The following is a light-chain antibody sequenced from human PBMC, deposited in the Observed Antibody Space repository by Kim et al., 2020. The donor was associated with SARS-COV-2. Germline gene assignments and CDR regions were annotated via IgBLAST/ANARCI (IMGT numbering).Light chain of an antibody. CDR3: QAWDSTTGYV. CDR1: KLGNKY. Sequence: SYELTQPPSVSVSPGQTATISCSGDKLGNKYVSWYQQKPGQSPVLVIYQDTKRPSGIPERFSGSNSGNTATLTISGAQAIDEADYSCQAWDSTTGYVFG. V-gene: IGLV3-1*01. CDR2: QDT. J-gene: IGLJ1*01.